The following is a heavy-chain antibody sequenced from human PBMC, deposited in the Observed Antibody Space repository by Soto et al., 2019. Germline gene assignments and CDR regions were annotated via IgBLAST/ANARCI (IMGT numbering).Heavy chain of an antibody. J-gene: IGHJ6*02. V-gene: IGHV2-5*01. CDR3: ARIRYSYGFSYFYGMDV. D-gene: IGHD5-18*01. CDR1: GFSLSTSGVG. CDR2: IFWNDDK. Sequence: QITLKESGPTLVKPTQTLTLTCTFSGFSLSTSGVGVGWIRQPPGQTLEWLALIFWNDDKRYSPSLKSRLTIAKGTSKDQVVLTMTNMDPVDAATYYCARIRYSYGFSYFYGMDVWGQGTTVTVSS.